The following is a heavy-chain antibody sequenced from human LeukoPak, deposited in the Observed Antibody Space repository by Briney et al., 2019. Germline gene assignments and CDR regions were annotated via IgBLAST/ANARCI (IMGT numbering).Heavy chain of an antibody. CDR2: IRQDGSNK. CDR1: GFTFSSYG. CDR3: AKDHWFGELYY. J-gene: IGHJ4*02. V-gene: IGHV3-30*02. D-gene: IGHD3-10*01. Sequence: GGSLRLSCAASGFTFSSYGMHWVRQAPGKGLEWVAFIRQDGSNKYYADSVKGRFTISRDNSKNTLYLQMNSLRAEDTAVYYFAKDHWFGELYYWGQGTLVTVSS.